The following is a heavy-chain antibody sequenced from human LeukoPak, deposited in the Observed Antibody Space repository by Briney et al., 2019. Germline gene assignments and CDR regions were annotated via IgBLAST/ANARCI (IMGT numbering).Heavy chain of an antibody. J-gene: IGHJ6*03. V-gene: IGHV3-21*04. CDR1: GFTLIKFG. CDR3: ASDFPLYYYYMDV. CDR2: VHTTTTIAAGTT. Sequence: GGSLRLSCAASGFTLIKFGLSWVRQAPGKGLEWVASVHTTTTIAAGTTFYADSVKGRFTISGDSSKNTVYLQMNTLRVEDTAVYYCASDFPLYYYYMDVWGKGTTVTVSS.